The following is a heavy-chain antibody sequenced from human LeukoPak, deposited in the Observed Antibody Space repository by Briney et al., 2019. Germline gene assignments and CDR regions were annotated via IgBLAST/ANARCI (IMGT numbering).Heavy chain of an antibody. CDR2: INTNTGNP. CDR3: ARGLVDY. Sequence: QGLELMGWINTNTGNPTYAQGFTGRFVFSLDTSVSTAYLQISSLKADDTAVYYCARGLVDYWGQGTLVTVSS. V-gene: IGHV7-4-1*02. J-gene: IGHJ4*02.